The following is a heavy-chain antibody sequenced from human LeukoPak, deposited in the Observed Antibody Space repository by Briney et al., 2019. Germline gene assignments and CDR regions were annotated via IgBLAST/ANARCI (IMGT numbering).Heavy chain of an antibody. CDR3: AVAGDQSYTSSRYYYYGMDV. CDR2: IYYSGSS. Sequence: PSETLSLTCTVSGGSISGDDYIWTCIRQTPGKGLEWIGNIYYSGSSCHNPSLNCRVTFSLDRSKGQYSLKLNSVPAADTAVYYCAVAGDQSYTSSRYYYYGMDVWGQGTTVTVSS. J-gene: IGHJ6*02. CDR1: GGSISGDDYI. D-gene: IGHD6-13*01. V-gene: IGHV4-30-4*01.